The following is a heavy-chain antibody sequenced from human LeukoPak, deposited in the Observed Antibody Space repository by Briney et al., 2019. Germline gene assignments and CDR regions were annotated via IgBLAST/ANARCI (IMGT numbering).Heavy chain of an antibody. V-gene: IGHV3-64D*06. D-gene: IGHD2-2*03. Sequence: QPGGSLRLPCSASGFTFITYAMHWVRQAPGKGLKYVSGISSGGGSTYYADSVKGRFTISRDNSKNTLYLQMSSLRVEDTAVYYCVKVDNYGGGAFDIWGQGTMVTVSS. CDR3: VKVDNYGGGAFDI. CDR1: GFTFITYA. J-gene: IGHJ3*02. CDR2: ISSGGGST.